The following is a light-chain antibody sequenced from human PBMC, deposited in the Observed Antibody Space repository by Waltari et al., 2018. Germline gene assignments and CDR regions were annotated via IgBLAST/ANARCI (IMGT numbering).Light chain of an antibody. CDR1: QSVSSY. V-gene: IGKV3-11*01. J-gene: IGKJ4*01. Sequence: IVLTQSPATLSLSPGERATLSCRASQSVSSYLAWYQQKPGQVPRRLIYDASNRATGIPARFSGSGSGTDFTLTISSLEPEDFAVYYCQQRSNWPPLTFGGGTKVEIK. CDR3: QQRSNWPPLT. CDR2: DAS.